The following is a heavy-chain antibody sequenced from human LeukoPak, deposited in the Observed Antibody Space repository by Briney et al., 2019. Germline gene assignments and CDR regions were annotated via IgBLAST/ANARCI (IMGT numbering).Heavy chain of an antibody. CDR1: GFTFSSYG. CDR3: AKDPSEGESRHYMDV. V-gene: IGHV3-30*02. Sequence: GGSLRLSCAASGFTFSSYGMHWVRQAPGKGLEGVAFIRYDGSNKYYADSVKGRFTISRDNSKNTLYLQMNSLRAEDTAVYYCAKDPSEGESRHYMDVWGKGTTVTVSS. J-gene: IGHJ6*03. CDR2: IRYDGSNK.